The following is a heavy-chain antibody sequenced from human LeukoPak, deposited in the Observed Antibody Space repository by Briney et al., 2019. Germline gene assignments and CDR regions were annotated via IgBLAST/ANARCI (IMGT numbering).Heavy chain of an antibody. CDR1: GFTFDDYA. CDR3: AKDSGPNYYDSSGYFDY. Sequence: GRSLRLSCAASGFTFDDYAMHWVRQVPGKGLERVSGISWNSGSMDYADSVKGRFTISRDNAKNSLYLQMNSLRTEDAALYYCAKDSGPNYYDSSGYFDYWGQGTLVTVSS. D-gene: IGHD3-22*01. V-gene: IGHV3-9*01. J-gene: IGHJ4*02. CDR2: ISWNSGSM.